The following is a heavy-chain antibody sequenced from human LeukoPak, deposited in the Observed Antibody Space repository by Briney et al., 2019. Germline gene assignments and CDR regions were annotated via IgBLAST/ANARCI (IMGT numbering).Heavy chain of an antibody. J-gene: IGHJ3*02. V-gene: IGHV4-30-2*01. Sequence: PSQTLSLTCTVSGGSISSGGYYWSWIRQPPGKGLEWIGYIYHSGSTYYNPSLKSRVTISVDRSKNQFSLKLSSVTAADTAVYYCAREMDIVATMGNSPNDAFDIWGQGTMVTVSS. CDR3: AREMDIVATMGNSPNDAFDI. D-gene: IGHD5-12*01. CDR1: GGSISSGGYY. CDR2: IYHSGST.